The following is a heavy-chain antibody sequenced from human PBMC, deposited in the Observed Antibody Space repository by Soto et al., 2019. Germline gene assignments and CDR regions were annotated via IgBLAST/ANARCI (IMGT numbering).Heavy chain of an antibody. D-gene: IGHD3-16*01. V-gene: IGHV3-7*01. J-gene: IGHJ4*02. Sequence: PGGSLRLSCAASVLTFSSYWMSWVRQAPGKGLEWVANIKQDGSEKYYVDSVKGRFTISRDNAKNSLYLQMNSLRAEDTAVYYCARDETYDYIWGSPIPNYWGQGTLVTVSS. CDR3: ARDETYDYIWGSPIPNY. CDR2: IKQDGSEK. CDR1: VLTFSSYW.